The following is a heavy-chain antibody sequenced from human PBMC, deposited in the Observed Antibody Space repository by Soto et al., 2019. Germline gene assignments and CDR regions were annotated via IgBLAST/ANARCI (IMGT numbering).Heavy chain of an antibody. Sequence: PGGSLRLSCEASGFTFSSYSMSWVRQAPGKGLEWVSVIYSAGSADFADSVKGRFTISRDNSKNTLYLQMSSLRAEDTGVYYCARVPSSSYHYFDYWGQGTLVTVSS. CDR2: IYSAGSA. CDR3: ARVPSSSYHYFDY. V-gene: IGHV3-66*01. CDR1: GFTFSSYS. D-gene: IGHD6-13*01. J-gene: IGHJ4*02.